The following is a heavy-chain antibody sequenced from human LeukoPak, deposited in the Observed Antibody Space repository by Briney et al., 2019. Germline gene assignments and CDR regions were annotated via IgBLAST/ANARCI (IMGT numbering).Heavy chain of an antibody. J-gene: IGHJ6*03. CDR1: GGSFSDFY. CDR3: ATTRGVITLDGYHYYIDV. CDR2: INHSGNT. Sequence: SETLSLTCAVYGGSFSDFYCTWIRQPPGKGLEWIGEINHSGNTKYNPSLKSRVTILLDTSKTQCSLQVRSVTAADTAVYYCATTRGVITLDGYHYYIDVWGKGTTVTVSS. D-gene: IGHD3-10*01. V-gene: IGHV4-34*01.